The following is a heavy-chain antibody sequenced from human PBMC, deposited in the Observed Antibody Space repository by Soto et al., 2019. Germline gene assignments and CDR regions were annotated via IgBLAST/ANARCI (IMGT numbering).Heavy chain of an antibody. CDR1: GFIFSGSA. J-gene: IGHJ4*02. CDR3: IRGGSPYYYDY. V-gene: IGHV3-73*01. Sequence: EVQLVESGGGLVQPGGSLKLSCAASGFIFSGSAVHWVRQASGKGLEWVGRILSKAGNYATAYPASMQGRFTICRDDSENTAFLQMNTLKTEYTAVYYCIRGGSPYYYDYWGQGTLVAVSS. CDR2: ILSKAGNYAT.